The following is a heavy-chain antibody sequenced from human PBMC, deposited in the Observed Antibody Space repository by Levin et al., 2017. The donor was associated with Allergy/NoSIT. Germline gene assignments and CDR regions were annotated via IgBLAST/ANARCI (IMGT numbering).Heavy chain of an antibody. V-gene: IGHV3-48*03. J-gene: IGHJ4*02. Sequence: QAGESLKISCAASGFTFSSYEMNWVRRAPGKGLEWVSYISSTGSTIYSADSVKGRFTISRDNAKNSLYLHMNSLRAEDTAVYYCARQLGNFWSGYNYFDYWGQGTLVTVPS. D-gene: IGHD3-3*01. CDR3: ARQLGNFWSGYNYFDY. CDR1: GFTFSSYE. CDR2: ISSTGSTI.